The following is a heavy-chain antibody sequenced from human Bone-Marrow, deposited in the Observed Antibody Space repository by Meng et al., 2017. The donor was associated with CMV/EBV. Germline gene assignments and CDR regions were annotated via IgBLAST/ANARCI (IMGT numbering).Heavy chain of an antibody. CDR3: ALNLGYCTNGVCAVGWFDP. CDR1: EFSLTTSGVG. D-gene: IGHD2-8*01. CDR2: IYWNDDK. V-gene: IGHV2-5*01. J-gene: IGHJ5*02. Sequence: SGPTLVIPIQTLTLTCTFSEFSLTTSGVGVGWIRQPPGKALEWLALIYWNDDKRYSPSLKSRLTITKDTSKNQVVLTMTNMDPVDTATYDCALNLGYCTNGVCAVGWFDPWGQGTLVTVSS.